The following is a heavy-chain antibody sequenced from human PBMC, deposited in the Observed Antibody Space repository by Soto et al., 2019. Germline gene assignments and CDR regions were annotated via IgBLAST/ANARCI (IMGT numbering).Heavy chain of an antibody. Sequence: PGETLKISRAASGFTFSSYAMSWVRQAPGKGLEWVSAISGSGSSTYYAASEKGRFTISGKNTKNTLYPQMNSLRAEDTAVYCCAKKHPRFGSVGSWGQGTLVTVSS. D-gene: IGHD3-10*01. CDR3: AKKHPRFGSVGS. CDR2: ISGSGSST. CDR1: GFTFSSYA. J-gene: IGHJ5*02. V-gene: IGHV3-23*01.